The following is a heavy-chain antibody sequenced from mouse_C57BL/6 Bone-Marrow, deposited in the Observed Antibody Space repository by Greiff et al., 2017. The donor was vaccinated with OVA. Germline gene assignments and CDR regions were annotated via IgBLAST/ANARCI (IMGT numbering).Heavy chain of an antibody. J-gene: IGHJ3*01. CDR3: ARHWPRRGFAY. Sequence: EVHRVESGGDLVKPGGSLKLSCAASGFTFSSYGMSWVRQTPDKRLEWVATISSGGSYTYYPDSVKGRFTISRDNAKNTLYLQMSSLKSEDTAMYYCARHWPRRGFAYWGQGTLVTVSA. CDR1: GFTFSSYG. V-gene: IGHV5-6*01. CDR2: ISSGGSYT. D-gene: IGHD2-12*01.